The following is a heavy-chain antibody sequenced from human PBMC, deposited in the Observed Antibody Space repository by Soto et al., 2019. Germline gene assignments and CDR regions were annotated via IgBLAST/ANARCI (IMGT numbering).Heavy chain of an antibody. V-gene: IGHV4-34*01. J-gene: IGHJ2*01. CDR1: GGSFSGYY. CDR2: INDRGSI. D-gene: IGHD3-9*01. CDR3: ARESHDILTGPPWVWYFDL. Sequence: QVHLQQWGAGPLRPLETLSLTCGVSGGSFSGYYWAWIRQSPGKGLEWIGEINDRGSINYNPSLKSRVSISVDTSKNHYSLTLRSVTAADTAVYYCARESHDILTGPPWVWYFDLWGRGTLVTVSS.